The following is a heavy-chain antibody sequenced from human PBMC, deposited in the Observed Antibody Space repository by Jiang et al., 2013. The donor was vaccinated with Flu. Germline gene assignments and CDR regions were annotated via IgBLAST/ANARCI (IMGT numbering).Heavy chain of an antibody. CDR1: GFTFSSYD. D-gene: IGHD4-17*01. V-gene: IGHV3-13*01. CDR3: ARSYGDFHNAFDI. CDR2: IGTAGDT. J-gene: IGHJ3*02. Sequence: VQLLESGGGLVQPGGSLRLSCAASGFTFSSYDMHWVRQATGKGLEWVSGIGTAGDTYYPGSVKGRFTISRENAKNSLYLQMNSLRAGDTAVYYCARSYGDFHNAFDIWGQGTMVTVSS.